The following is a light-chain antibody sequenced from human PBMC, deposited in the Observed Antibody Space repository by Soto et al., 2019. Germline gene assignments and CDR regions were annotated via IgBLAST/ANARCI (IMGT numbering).Light chain of an antibody. Sequence: QSALTQPASVSGSPGQSITISCTGTSSDVGGYNYVSWYQQHPGKAPKLMIYEVSNRPSGVSDRFSGSKSGNTASLTISGLQAEDEADYYCNSYTSRTTQVFGTGTKVTVL. CDR2: EVS. CDR1: SSDVGGYNY. J-gene: IGLJ1*01. CDR3: NSYTSRTTQV. V-gene: IGLV2-14*01.